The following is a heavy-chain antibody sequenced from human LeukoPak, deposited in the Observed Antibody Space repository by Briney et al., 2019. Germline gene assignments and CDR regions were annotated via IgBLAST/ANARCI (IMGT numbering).Heavy chain of an antibody. CDR2: IRRRAYDGTT. Sequence: GSLRLSCTASEVTLGDYPLTWVRQAPGKGLEWVGFIRRRAYDGTTKYAASVRGRFTISRDDSKNIAYLQMNSLKIEDTAVYYCGYGSTGFFTLSYWGPGTLVTVSS. CDR1: EVTLGDYP. V-gene: IGHV3-49*04. J-gene: IGHJ4*02. D-gene: IGHD3-22*01. CDR3: GYGSTGFFTLSY.